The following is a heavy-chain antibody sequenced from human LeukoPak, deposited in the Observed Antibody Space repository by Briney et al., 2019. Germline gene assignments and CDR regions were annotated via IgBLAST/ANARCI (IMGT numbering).Heavy chain of an antibody. CDR1: GGSISSYY. CDR3: ARGYDSKSTYFDY. Sequence: SETLSLTCTVSGGSISSYYWNWIRQPPGKGLEWIGYTYYSGSTNYNPSLKSRVTMSVDTSKNQFSLRPNSVTAADTAVYYCARGYDSKSTYFDYWGQGTLVTVSS. V-gene: IGHV4-59*01. D-gene: IGHD5-12*01. CDR2: TYYSGST. J-gene: IGHJ4*02.